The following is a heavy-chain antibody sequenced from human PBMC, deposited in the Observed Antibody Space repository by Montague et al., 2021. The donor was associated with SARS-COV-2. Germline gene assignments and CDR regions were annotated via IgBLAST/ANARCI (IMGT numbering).Heavy chain of an antibody. V-gene: IGHV4-31*03. CDR2: IYYSGNT. D-gene: IGHD3-9*01. CDR1: GGSTSSGGYY. Sequence: TLSLTCTVSGGSTSSGGYYWSWIRQHPGKGLEWIGYIYYSGNTYYNPSLKSRVTISVDTSKNQFSLKLSSVTAADTAVYYCARAQLDFDWLSMPSSHWFDPWGQGTLVTVSS. CDR3: ARAQLDFDWLSMPSSHWFDP. J-gene: IGHJ5*02.